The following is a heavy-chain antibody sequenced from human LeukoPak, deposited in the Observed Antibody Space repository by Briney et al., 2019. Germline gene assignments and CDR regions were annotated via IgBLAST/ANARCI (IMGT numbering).Heavy chain of an antibody. J-gene: IGHJ5*02. CDR1: GGSFSGYY. CDR3: ARVGIMITFGGVRPNWFDP. D-gene: IGHD3-16*01. CDR2: INHSGST. Sequence: PSETLSLTCAVYGGSFSGYYWSWIRQPPGKGLEWIGEINHSGSTNYNPSLKSRVTISVDTSKNQFSLKLSSVTAADTAVYYCARVGIMITFGGVRPNWFDPWGQGTLVTVSS. V-gene: IGHV4-34*01.